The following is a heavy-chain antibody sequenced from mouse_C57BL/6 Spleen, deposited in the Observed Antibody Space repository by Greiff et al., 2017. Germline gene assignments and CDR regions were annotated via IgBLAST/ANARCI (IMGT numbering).Heavy chain of an antibody. CDR1: GFTFSDYG. J-gene: IGHJ3*01. CDR2: ISSGSSTI. D-gene: IGHD2-13*01. Sequence: EVQRVESGGGLVKPGGSLKLSCAASGFTFSDYGMHWVRQAPEKGLEWVAYISSGSSTIYYADTVKGRNTISRDNAKNTLFLQMTSLRSEDTAMYSCARNAGYSDYEGFAYWGQGTLVTVSA. V-gene: IGHV5-17*01. CDR3: ARNAGYSDYEGFAY.